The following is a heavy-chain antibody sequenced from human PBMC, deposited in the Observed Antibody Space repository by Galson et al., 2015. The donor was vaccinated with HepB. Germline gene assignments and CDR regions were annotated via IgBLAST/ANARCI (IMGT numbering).Heavy chain of an antibody. CDR2: IRSKANNYAT. CDR3: TRLGDSSGYSSR. J-gene: IGHJ4*02. V-gene: IGHV3-73*01. CDR1: GFTFSGSA. D-gene: IGHD6-19*01. Sequence: SLRLSCAASGFTFSGSAIHWVRQASGKGPEWVGRIRSKANNYATSYVPSLKGRFTISRYDSKNMAYLHMKSLKTEDTAVYYCTRLGDSSGYSSRWGQGTLVTVSS.